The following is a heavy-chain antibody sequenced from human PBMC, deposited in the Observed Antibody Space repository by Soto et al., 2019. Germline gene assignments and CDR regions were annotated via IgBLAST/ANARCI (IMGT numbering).Heavy chain of an antibody. CDR1: GFTFSSYA. V-gene: IGHV3-23*01. J-gene: IGHJ4*01. Sequence: GGSLRLSCAASGFTFSSYAMSWVRQAPGKGLEWVSAISGSGGSTYYADSVKGRFTVSRDNSRNTLYLQMNSLRAEDTAVYYCAKDQWPNSYGSTPTYYFDYWGHGTLVTVSS. D-gene: IGHD5-18*01. CDR2: ISGSGGST. CDR3: AKDQWPNSYGSTPTYYFDY.